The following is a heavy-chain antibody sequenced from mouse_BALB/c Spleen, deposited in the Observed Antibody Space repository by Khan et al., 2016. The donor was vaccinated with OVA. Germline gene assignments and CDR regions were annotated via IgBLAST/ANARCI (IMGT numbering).Heavy chain of an antibody. Sequence: EVQLQESGPGLVKPSQSLSLTCTVTGYSITSDYACNWIRQFPGNKLEWMGYISSTGSTSYNPSLKSRISITRDTSKNQFFLQLKSLTTEDTATYYCARSFYYSDGYALDFWGRGTSVTVSS. J-gene: IGHJ4*01. CDR2: ISSTGST. CDR1: GYSITSDYA. CDR3: ARSFYYSDGYALDF. V-gene: IGHV3-2*02. D-gene: IGHD2-13*01.